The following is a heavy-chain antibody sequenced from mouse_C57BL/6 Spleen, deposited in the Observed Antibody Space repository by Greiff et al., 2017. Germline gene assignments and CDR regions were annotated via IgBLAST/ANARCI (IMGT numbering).Heavy chain of an antibody. J-gene: IGHJ2*01. Sequence: QVQLQQPGAELVKPGASVKMSCKASGYTFTSYWITWVKQRPGQGLEWIGDIYPGSGSTNYNEKFKSKATLTGDTSSSTAYMQLSSLTSEDSAVYYCARGRQLRPFDYWGQGTTLTVSS. D-gene: IGHD3-2*02. CDR2: IYPGSGST. CDR3: ARGRQLRPFDY. CDR1: GYTFTSYW. V-gene: IGHV1-55*01.